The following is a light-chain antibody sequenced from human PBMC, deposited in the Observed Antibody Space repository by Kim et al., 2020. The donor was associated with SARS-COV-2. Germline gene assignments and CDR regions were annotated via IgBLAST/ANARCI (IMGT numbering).Light chain of an antibody. CDR2: SAS. V-gene: IGKV3-15*01. CDR3: QQYINWPPLT. CDR1: QSVGTN. J-gene: IGKJ4*01. Sequence: EIVMTQFPATLSVSPGETATLSCRASQSVGTNLAWYQQKPDQAPRLLIHSASSRASGIPARFSGSGSGTEFTLTISSLQSEDSAVYYCQQYINWPPLTFGGGTKVDIK.